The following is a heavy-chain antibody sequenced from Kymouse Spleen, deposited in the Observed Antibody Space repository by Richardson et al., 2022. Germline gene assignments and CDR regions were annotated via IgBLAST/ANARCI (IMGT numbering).Heavy chain of an antibody. D-gene: IGHD5-18,IGHD5-18*01. J-gene: IGHJ6*02. Sequence: QVQLVESGGGVVQPGRSLRLSCAASGFTFSSYGMHWVRQAPGKGLEWVAVIWYDGSNKYYADSVKGRFTISRDNSKNTLYLQMNSLRAEDTAVYYCARDKGYSYGYGYYGMDVWGQGTTVTVSS. V-gene: IGHV3-33*01. CDR1: GFTFSSYG. CDR3: ARDKGYSYGYGYYGMDV. CDR2: IWYDGSNK.